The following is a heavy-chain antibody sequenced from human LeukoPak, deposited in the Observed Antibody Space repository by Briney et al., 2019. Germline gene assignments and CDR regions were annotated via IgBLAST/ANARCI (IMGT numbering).Heavy chain of an antibody. CDR2: ISDAAGTT. CDR3: AKGEFWSAYYN. Sequence: PGGSLRLSCAASGFTFSTFAMNWVRQAPGKGLEWVSTISDAAGTTYYADSVRGRFTISRDNSKSTLYLQMNSLRAEDTAVYYCAKGEFWSAYYNWGQGTLVTVSS. J-gene: IGHJ4*02. D-gene: IGHD3-3*01. CDR1: GFTFSTFA. V-gene: IGHV3-23*01.